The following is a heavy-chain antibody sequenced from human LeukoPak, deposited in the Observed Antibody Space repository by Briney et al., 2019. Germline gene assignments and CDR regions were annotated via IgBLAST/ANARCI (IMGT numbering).Heavy chain of an antibody. J-gene: IGHJ4*02. CDR3: ARKGSVWFGEGYFDY. CDR2: IYYSGST. V-gene: IGHV4-59*01. CDR1: GGSISSYY. D-gene: IGHD3-10*01. Sequence: SETLSLTCTVSGGSISSYYWSWIRQPPGKGLEWIGYIYYSGSTSYNPSLKSRVTISVDTSKNQFSLKLSSVTAADTAVYYCARKGSVWFGEGYFDYWGQGTLVTVSS.